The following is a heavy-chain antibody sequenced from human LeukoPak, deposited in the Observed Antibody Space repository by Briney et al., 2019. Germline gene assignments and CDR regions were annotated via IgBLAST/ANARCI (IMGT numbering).Heavy chain of an antibody. V-gene: IGHV3-23*01. Sequence: GGSLRLSCAASRFTFSSYAMSWVRQGPGGGWEWFSRIGGIVDNKHHADSVKGRFTISRENSKNTLYLQMNSLRAEDTAVYYCALDYDSSGRTPGWFDPWGQGTLVTVSS. D-gene: IGHD3-22*01. CDR1: RFTFSSYA. CDR3: ALDYDSSGRTPGWFDP. CDR2: IGGIVDNK. J-gene: IGHJ5*02.